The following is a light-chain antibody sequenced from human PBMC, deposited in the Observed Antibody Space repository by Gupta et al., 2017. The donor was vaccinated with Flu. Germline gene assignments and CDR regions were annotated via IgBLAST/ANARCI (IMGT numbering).Light chain of an antibody. CDR1: KLGNKY. CDR3: QAWDRSTAV. J-gene: IGLJ2*01. Sequence: SYELTQPPSVSVSPGQTASITCSGNKLGNKYACWYQQKPGQSPVVVIYQDRKRPSGIPDRFSGSNSGNTATLTISGTQAMDEAVYYCQAWDRSTAVFGGGTKVTVL. V-gene: IGLV3-1*01. CDR2: QDR.